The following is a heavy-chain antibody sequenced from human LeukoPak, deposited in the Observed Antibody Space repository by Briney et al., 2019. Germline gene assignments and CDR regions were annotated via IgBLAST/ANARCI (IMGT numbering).Heavy chain of an antibody. CDR2: ISSSSSYI. CDR3: ARDSSWLTMVRGGIIAPGKYMVV. CDR1: GFTFSSYS. D-gene: IGHD3-10*01. Sequence: GGSLRLSCVASGFTFSSYSMNWVRQGPGKGLGWVSSISSSSSYIYYADSVKGRFTISRDNAKNSLYLQLNSLRAEDTAVYYCARDSSWLTMVRGGIIAPGKYMVVWGKGTTVTVSS. V-gene: IGHV3-21*01. J-gene: IGHJ6*03.